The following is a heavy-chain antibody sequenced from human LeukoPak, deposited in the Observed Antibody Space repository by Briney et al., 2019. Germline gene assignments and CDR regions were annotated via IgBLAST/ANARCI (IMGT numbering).Heavy chain of an antibody. D-gene: IGHD2-2*01. J-gene: IGHJ4*02. Sequence: ASVKVSCKASGYTFTGYYMHWVRQAPGQGLEWMGWINPNSGGTSYAQKFQGRVTMTRDTSISTAYMELSRLRSDDTAVYYCARDLYCSSTSCISERIPDYWGQGTLVTVSS. CDR1: GYTFTGYY. CDR2: INPNSGGT. V-gene: IGHV1-2*02. CDR3: ARDLYCSSTSCISERIPDY.